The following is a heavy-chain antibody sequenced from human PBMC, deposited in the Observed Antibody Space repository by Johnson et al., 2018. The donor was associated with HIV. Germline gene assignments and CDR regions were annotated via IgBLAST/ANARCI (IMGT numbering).Heavy chain of an antibody. CDR3: THYSGSFYMGAFDI. Sequence: EKLVESGGGVERPGGSLRLSCAASGFTFDDYGMSWVRQAPGQGPECVAVINWNSGSTGYADSVKGRFTISRDNTKNSLYLQMNSLRAEDTALYYCTHYSGSFYMGAFDIWGQGTTVTASS. J-gene: IGHJ3*02. D-gene: IGHD1-26*01. V-gene: IGHV3-20*04. CDR2: INWNSGST. CDR1: GFTFDDYG.